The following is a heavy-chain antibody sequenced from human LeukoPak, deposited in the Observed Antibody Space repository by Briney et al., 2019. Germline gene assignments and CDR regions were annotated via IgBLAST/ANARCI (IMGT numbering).Heavy chain of an antibody. J-gene: IGHJ4*02. Sequence: SVKVSCKASGGTFSSYAISWVRQAPGQGLEWMGGIIPIFGTANYAQKFQGRVTITADESTSTAYMELSRLRSDDTAVYYCAREAPIVVVPAAISNHRPDYWGQGTLVTVSS. CDR2: IIPIFGTA. CDR3: AREAPIVVVPAAISNHRPDY. D-gene: IGHD2-2*02. V-gene: IGHV1-69*13. CDR1: GGTFSSYA.